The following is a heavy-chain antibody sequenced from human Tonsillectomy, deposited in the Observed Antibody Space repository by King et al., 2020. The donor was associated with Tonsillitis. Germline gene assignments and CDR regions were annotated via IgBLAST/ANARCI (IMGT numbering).Heavy chain of an antibody. J-gene: IGHJ4*02. CDR2: ISYVGTNK. CDR3: ARVMIAVAVSLFDY. V-gene: IGHV3-30-3*01. D-gene: IGHD6-19*01. Sequence: QLVQSGGGVVQPGRSLRLSCAASGFTFSGYAMHWVRQAPGKGLEWVAVISYVGTNKYYADSVKGRFTISRDNSKNTLYLQMNSLRAEYTAVYYCARVMIAVAVSLFDYWGQGTLVTVSS. CDR1: GFTFSGYA.